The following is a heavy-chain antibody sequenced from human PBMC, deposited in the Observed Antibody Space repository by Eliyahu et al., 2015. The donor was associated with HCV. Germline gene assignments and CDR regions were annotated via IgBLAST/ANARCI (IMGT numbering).Heavy chain of an antibody. J-gene: IGHJ4*02. CDR2: IYSSGSA. CDR3: ARLEAVAGKDY. CDR1: GDSVSSGDYH. Sequence: QVQLHESGPGLVRPSQTLSLTCPVSGDSVSSGDYHWTWIRQPAGKGLXWIGHIYSSGSAKYNPSLKSRVIISLDTSKNQFSLHMISVTAADRAIYFCARLEAVAGKDYWGQGTLVTVSS. D-gene: IGHD6-19*01. V-gene: IGHV4-61*02.